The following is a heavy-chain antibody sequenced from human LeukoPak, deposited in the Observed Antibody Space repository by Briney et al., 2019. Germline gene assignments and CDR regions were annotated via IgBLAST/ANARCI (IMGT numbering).Heavy chain of an antibody. D-gene: IGHD6-19*01. CDR3: ARPSWSTGNNSGGFDY. CDR1: GFTFSNYA. V-gene: IGHV3-33*01. Sequence: GRSLRLSCAASGFTFSNYAMHWVRQAPGKGLEWVTVIWYDGSNTYYADSVKGRFTISRDNSKNMLYLQINSLRAEETAIYYCARPSWSTGNNSGGFDYWGKGTVVTVPS. CDR2: IWYDGSNT. J-gene: IGHJ4*02.